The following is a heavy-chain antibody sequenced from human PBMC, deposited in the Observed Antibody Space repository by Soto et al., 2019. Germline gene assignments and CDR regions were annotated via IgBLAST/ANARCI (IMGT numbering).Heavy chain of an antibody. Sequence: EVQLVESGGGLVQPGGSLRLSCAASGFTFSSYWMSWVRQAPGKGLEWVANIKQDGSEKYYVDSVKGRFTISRDNAKNSLYLQMNSLRAEDTAVYYCARPIYSSSWYPYFDYWGQGTLVTVSS. CDR1: GFTFSSYW. V-gene: IGHV3-7*03. CDR3: ARPIYSSSWYPYFDY. J-gene: IGHJ4*02. CDR2: IKQDGSEK. D-gene: IGHD6-13*01.